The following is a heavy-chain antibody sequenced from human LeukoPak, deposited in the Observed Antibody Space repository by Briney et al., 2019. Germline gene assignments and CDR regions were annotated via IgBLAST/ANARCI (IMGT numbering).Heavy chain of an antibody. CDR3: VKAPRTAVVGFDI. V-gene: IGHV3-64D*09. D-gene: IGHD4-11*01. CDR1: GFTFSSYA. J-gene: IGHJ3*02. CDR2: ISSTGGST. Sequence: GGSLRLCCSASGFTFSSYAMHWVRQAPGKGLEYFSAISSTGGSTYYADSVKGRFTISRDNSKNTLYLQMSSLGAEDTSVYYCVKAPRTAVVGFDIWGQGTMVTVSS.